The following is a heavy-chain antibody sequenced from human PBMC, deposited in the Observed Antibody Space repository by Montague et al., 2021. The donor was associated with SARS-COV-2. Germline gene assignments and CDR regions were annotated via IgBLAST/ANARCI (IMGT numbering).Heavy chain of an antibody. Sequence: SETLSLTCTVSGGSISSSSYYWGWIRQPPGKGPEWIGIIYYSGTTFYNPSLRSRVTMSVDTSKNQFSLRLSSVTAADTAVFYCASVDAGDWYFDLWGRGTPVTVSS. CDR3: ASVDAGDWYFDL. V-gene: IGHV4-39*01. CDR1: GGSISSSSYY. CDR2: IYYSGTT. J-gene: IGHJ2*01. D-gene: IGHD1-1*01.